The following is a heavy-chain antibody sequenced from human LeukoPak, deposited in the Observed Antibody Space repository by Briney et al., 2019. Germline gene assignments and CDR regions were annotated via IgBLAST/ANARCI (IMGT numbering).Heavy chain of an antibody. V-gene: IGHV4-4*02. Sequence: SGTLSLTCAVSGGSISSSNWWSWVRQPPGKGLEWIGEIYHSGSTNYNPSLKSRVTISLDTSKNQFSLNLSSVTAADTAVYYCARAYGGNSQYFQHWGQGTLVTVSS. J-gene: IGHJ1*01. CDR3: ARAYGGNSQYFQH. CDR1: GGSISSSNW. CDR2: IYHSGST. D-gene: IGHD4-23*01.